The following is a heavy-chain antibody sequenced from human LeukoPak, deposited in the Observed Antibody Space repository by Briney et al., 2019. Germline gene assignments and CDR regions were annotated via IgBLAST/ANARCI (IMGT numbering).Heavy chain of an antibody. CDR2: INAGNGNT. CDR3: ARDPRAHDWYFDL. Sequence: GASVKVSCKASGYTFTSYAMHSVRQAPGQRLEWMGWINAGNGNTKYSQKFQDRVTITRDTSASTAYMELSSLRSEDTAVYYCARDPRAHDWYFDLWGRGTLVTVSS. J-gene: IGHJ2*01. CDR1: GYTFTSYA. V-gene: IGHV1-3*01.